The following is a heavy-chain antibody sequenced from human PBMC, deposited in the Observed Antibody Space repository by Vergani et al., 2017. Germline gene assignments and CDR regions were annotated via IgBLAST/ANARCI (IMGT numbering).Heavy chain of an antibody. CDR2: IIPIFGTA. D-gene: IGHD1-26*01. CDR3: ARSSSWRYYGADYYYGMHV. V-gene: IGHV1-69*12. CDR1: GGTFSSYA. Sequence: QVQLVQSGAEVKKPGSSVKVSCKASGGTFSSYAISWVRQAPGQGLEWMGGIIPIFGTANYAQKFQGRVTITADESTSTAYMELPSLRSQDTALFYCARSSSWRYYGADYYYGMHVWSEGRSVTVSS. J-gene: IGHJ6*02.